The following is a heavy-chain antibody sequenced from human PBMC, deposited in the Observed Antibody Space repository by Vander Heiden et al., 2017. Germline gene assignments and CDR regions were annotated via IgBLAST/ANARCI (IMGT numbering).Heavy chain of an antibody. J-gene: IGHJ4*02. CDR2: ISGGGIST. V-gene: IGHV3-23*01. Sequence: EVQLLESGGGLVQPGGSLRLSCAASGFTFSSLAMSWVRQAPGKGLEWVSGISGGGISTYYADSGKGRFTVSRDNSQNTLYLQMNSLRGEETAVYYCVKDQNDDVWSGYPFDYWVLGTLVTVSS. CDR1: GFTFSSLA. D-gene: IGHD3-3*01. CDR3: VKDQNDDVWSGYPFDY.